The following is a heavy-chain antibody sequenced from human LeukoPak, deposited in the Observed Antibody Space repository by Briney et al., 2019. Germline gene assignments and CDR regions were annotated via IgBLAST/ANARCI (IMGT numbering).Heavy chain of an antibody. D-gene: IGHD1-1*01. CDR3: AREAGTYYFDY. Sequence: SETLSLTCTVSGGSISSHYWSWIRQPPGKGLEWVGYIYYSGSTNYNPSLKSRVTISVDTSKNQFSLKLSSVTAADTAVYYCAREAGTYYFDYWGQGTLVTVSS. CDR2: IYYSGST. CDR1: GGSISSHY. J-gene: IGHJ4*02. V-gene: IGHV4-59*11.